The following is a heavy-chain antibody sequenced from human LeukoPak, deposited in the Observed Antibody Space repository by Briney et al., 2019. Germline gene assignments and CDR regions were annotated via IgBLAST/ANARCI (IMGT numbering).Heavy chain of an antibody. Sequence: PGGSLRLSCEASGFTFSSYSMNWVRQAPGEGLEWVASISRSSTYIYYADSVKGRFTISRDNSKNTLYLQMNSLRAEDTAAYYCAKDDGYYYDSSGYYASDYWGQGTLVTVSS. CDR1: GFTFSSYS. V-gene: IGHV3-21*01. D-gene: IGHD3-22*01. J-gene: IGHJ4*02. CDR3: AKDDGYYYDSSGYYASDY. CDR2: ISRSSTYI.